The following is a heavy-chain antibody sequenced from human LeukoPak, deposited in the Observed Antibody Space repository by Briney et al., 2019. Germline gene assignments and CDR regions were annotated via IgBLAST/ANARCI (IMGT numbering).Heavy chain of an antibody. Sequence: SETLSLTCTVSGGSISSYYWSWIRQPPGKGLEWIGYIYYSGSTNYNPSLKSRVTISVDTSKDRFSLRLSSVTAADTAVYYCARRERYCSSTSCYSYFDYWGQGTLVTVSS. D-gene: IGHD2-2*02. V-gene: IGHV4-59*01. CDR2: IYYSGST. CDR1: GGSISSYY. J-gene: IGHJ4*02. CDR3: ARRERYCSSTSCYSYFDY.